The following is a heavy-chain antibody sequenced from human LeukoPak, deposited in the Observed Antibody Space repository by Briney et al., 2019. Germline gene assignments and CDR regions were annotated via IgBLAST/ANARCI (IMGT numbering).Heavy chain of an antibody. D-gene: IGHD3-16*02. J-gene: IGHJ4*02. Sequence: TTGGSLTLSCAGSGFTFSYYNMNWVRQAPGKGLEWVASISSSSDNKDYVESVQGRFTISRHNAKNSLYLQMNSLRAEDTAVYYCARDQYVTFGGAVVSAAGYWGQGTLVTVSS. V-gene: IGHV3-21*01. CDR2: ISSSSDNK. CDR3: ARDQYVTFGGAVVSAAGY. CDR1: GFTFSYYN.